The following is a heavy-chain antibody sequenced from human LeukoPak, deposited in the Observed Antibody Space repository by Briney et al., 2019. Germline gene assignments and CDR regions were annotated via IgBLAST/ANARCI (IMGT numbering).Heavy chain of an antibody. J-gene: IGHJ4*02. Sequence: GGSLRLSCAASGFTFSSYSMNWVRQAPGKGLEWVSYISSSSSTIYYADSVKGRFTISRDNAKNSLYLQMNSLRDEDTAVYYCARGVVSYYDYVWESYRSPPPIAYWGQGTLVTVSS. CDR3: ARGVVSYYDYVWESYRSPPPIAY. D-gene: IGHD3-16*02. CDR1: GFTFSSYS. V-gene: IGHV3-48*02. CDR2: ISSSSSTI.